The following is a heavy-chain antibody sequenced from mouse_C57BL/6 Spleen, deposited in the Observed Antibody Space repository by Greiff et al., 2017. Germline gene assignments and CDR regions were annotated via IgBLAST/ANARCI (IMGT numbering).Heavy chain of an antibody. D-gene: IGHD1-1*01. V-gene: IGHV1-62-2*01. CDR1: GYTFTEYT. Sequence: VKLQESGAELVKPGASVKLSCKASGYTFTEYTIHWVKQRSGQGLEWIGWFYPGSGSIKYNEKFKDKATLTADKSSSTVYMELSRLTSEDSAVXFGARHASYYGSSYGAMDYWGQGTSVTVAS. J-gene: IGHJ4*01. CDR2: FYPGSGSI. CDR3: ARHASYYGSSYGAMDY.